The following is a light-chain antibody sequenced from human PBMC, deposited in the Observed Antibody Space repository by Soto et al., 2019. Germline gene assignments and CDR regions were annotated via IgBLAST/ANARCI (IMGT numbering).Light chain of an antibody. CDR2: DAS. J-gene: IGKJ2*01. CDR1: QSISNW. CDR3: QQANSFPYT. V-gene: IGKV1-5*01. Sequence: DIQMTQSPSTLSASVGDRVTITCRASQSISNWLAWYQQKPGKAPKLLIYDASILESGVPSRFSGSRSGTEFTLTISSLQPEDFATYDCQQANSFPYTFGQGTKLEIK.